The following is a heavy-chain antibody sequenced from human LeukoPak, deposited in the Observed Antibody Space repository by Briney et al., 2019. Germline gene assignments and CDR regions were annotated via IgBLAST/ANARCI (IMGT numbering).Heavy chain of an antibody. CDR1: GGSISSGGYS. D-gene: IGHD3-22*01. CDR3: ARSYDMGFEILD. Sequence: SQTLSLTCAVSGGSISSGGYSWSWIRQPPGKGLEWIGYIYHSGSTYYTPSLKSRVTISVDRSKNQFSLKLSSVTAADTAVYYCARSYDMGFEILDWGQGTLVTVSS. J-gene: IGHJ4*02. V-gene: IGHV4-30-2*01. CDR2: IYHSGST.